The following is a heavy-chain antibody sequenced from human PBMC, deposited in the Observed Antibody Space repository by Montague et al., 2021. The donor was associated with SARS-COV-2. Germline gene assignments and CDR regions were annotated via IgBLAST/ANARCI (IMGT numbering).Heavy chain of an antibody. CDR1: GFTFTNYA. J-gene: IGHJ6*02. Sequence: SLRLSCAASGFTFTNYAMHWVRQAPGKGLEWVAVISYDGSNKYYVDSVKGRFTISRDNSKNTLYLQMNSLRAEDTAVYYCASSEGLTVVTGCYYGMDVWGQRTTVTVSS. CDR3: ASSEGLTVVTGCYYGMDV. CDR2: ISYDGSNK. V-gene: IGHV3-30*04. D-gene: IGHD4-23*01.